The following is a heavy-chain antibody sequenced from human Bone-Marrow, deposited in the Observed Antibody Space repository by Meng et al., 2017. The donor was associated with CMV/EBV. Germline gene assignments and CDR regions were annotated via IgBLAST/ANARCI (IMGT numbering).Heavy chain of an antibody. V-gene: IGHV3-30-3*01. CDR1: GFTFSSYA. CDR3: AREGSSDAFDI. CDR2: ISYGGSNK. J-gene: IGHJ3*02. Sequence: SCAASGFTFSSYAMHWVRQAPGKGLEWVAVISYGGSNKYYADSVKGRFTISRDNSKNTLYLQMNSLRAEDTAVYYCAREGSSDAFDIWGQGTMVTVPS.